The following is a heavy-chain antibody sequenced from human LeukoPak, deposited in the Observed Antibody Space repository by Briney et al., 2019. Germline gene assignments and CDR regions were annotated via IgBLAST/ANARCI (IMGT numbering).Heavy chain of an antibody. J-gene: IGHJ2*01. D-gene: IGHD2-2*01. CDR1: GGSISSYY. CDR2: IYYSGST. CDR3: ARDRGSSKPWYFDL. Sequence: PSETLSLTCTVSGGSISSYYWSWIRQPPGKGLEWIGYIYYSGSTNYNPSLKSRVTISVDTSKNQFSLKLSSVTAADTAVYYCARDRGSSKPWYFDLWGRGTLVTVSS. V-gene: IGHV4-59*01.